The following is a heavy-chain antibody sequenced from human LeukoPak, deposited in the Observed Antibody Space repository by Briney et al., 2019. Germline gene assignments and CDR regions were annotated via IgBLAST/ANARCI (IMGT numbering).Heavy chain of an antibody. CDR2: ISGSDGSR. CDR1: GFTVSGNY. J-gene: IGHJ4*02. CDR3: AKDLGSSPPGAY. Sequence: GGSLRLSCAVSGFTVSGNYMSWVRQAPGKGLEWVSSISGSDGSRYYADSVKGRFTISRDNSKNTLYLQMNSLRAEDTAVYYCAKDLGSSPPGAYWGQGSLVTVSS. V-gene: IGHV3-23*01. D-gene: IGHD6-13*01.